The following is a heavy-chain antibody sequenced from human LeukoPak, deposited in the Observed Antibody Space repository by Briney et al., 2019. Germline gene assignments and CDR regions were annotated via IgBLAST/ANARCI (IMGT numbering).Heavy chain of an antibody. V-gene: IGHV1-18*01. J-gene: IGHJ5*02. Sequence: GASVKVSCTASGGTFSSYAISWVRQAPGQGLEWLGWISAYNGNTNYAQKLQGRVTMTTDTSTSTAYMELRSLRSDDTAVYYCARDGDYYDSSGYSPIEWFDPWGQGTLVTVSS. D-gene: IGHD3-22*01. CDR2: ISAYNGNT. CDR1: GGTFSSYA. CDR3: ARDGDYYDSSGYSPIEWFDP.